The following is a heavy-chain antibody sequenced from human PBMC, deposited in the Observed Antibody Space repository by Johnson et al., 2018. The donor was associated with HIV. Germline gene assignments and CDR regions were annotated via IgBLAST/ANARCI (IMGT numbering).Heavy chain of an antibody. CDR3: ARDPSRSPGAFDI. CDR1: GLTFSNYG. V-gene: IGHV3-30*02. Sequence: QVQLVESGGGVVQPGGSLRLSCAASGLTFSNYGSHWVRQAPGKGLEWVAFIRYDGGNKYYADSVKGRFTISRDNSKNTLYLHMDSLRPEDTAVYYCARDPSRSPGAFDIWGQGTMVTVSS. CDR2: IRYDGGNK. J-gene: IGHJ3*02.